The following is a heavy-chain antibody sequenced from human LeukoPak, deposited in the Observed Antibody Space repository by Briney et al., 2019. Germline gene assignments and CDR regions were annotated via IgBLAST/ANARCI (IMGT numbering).Heavy chain of an antibody. CDR3: ARDWWGAKLGY. V-gene: IGHV1-18*04. J-gene: IGHJ4*02. CDR2: ISTYNGDT. Sequence: ASVKVSCKAFGYTFATYGISWVRQAPGQGLEWMAWISTYNGDTKYAQSLQGRVTLSTDTSTNTAYMELWSLRSEDTAVYYCARDWWGAKLGYWGQGTLVTVSS. CDR1: GYTFATYG. D-gene: IGHD1-26*01.